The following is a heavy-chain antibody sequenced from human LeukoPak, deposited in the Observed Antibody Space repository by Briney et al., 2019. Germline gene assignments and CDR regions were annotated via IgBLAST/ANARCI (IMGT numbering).Heavy chain of an antibody. CDR2: IYSGGST. CDR3: ARERTYYFDY. CDR1: GFTVSSNY. Sequence: GGSLRLSCAASGFTVSSNYMGWVRQAPGKGLEWVSVIYSGGSTYYADSVKGRFTISRDNSKNTLYLQMNSLRAEDTAVYYCARERTYYFDYWGQGTLVTVSS. V-gene: IGHV3-53*01. J-gene: IGHJ4*02.